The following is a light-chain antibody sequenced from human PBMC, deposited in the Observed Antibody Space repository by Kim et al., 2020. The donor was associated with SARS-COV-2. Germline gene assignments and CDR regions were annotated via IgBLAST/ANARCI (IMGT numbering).Light chain of an antibody. J-gene: IGKJ1*01. CDR2: GAT. CDR1: HSCRGSY. V-gene: IGKV3-20*01. Sequence: SRGDSATSAGRGSHSCRGSYEDWYQQTPSQPPWDVIYGATSSATSIRGRFSGSGFSTDFTLTVSRLDPVDFAVYCCQQYGWTFGRGTKVDIK. CDR3: QQYGWT.